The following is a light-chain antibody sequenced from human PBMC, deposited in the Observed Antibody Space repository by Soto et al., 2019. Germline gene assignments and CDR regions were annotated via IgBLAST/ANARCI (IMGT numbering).Light chain of an antibody. CDR2: WAS. CDR3: QQYYSSPTWT. J-gene: IGKJ1*01. V-gene: IGKV4-1*01. CDR1: QSIFYSSNNKNY. Sequence: DIVMTQSPDSLAVSLGERATINCKSSQSIFYSSNNKNYLAWYQQRPGQPPRLLIYWASTRESGVPDRFSGSGSGTVFALTISSLQAEDVAVYYCQQYYSSPTWTFGHGTKVEIK.